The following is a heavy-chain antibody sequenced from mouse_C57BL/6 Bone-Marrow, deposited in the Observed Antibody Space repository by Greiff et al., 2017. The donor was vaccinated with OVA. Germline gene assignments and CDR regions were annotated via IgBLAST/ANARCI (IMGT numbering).Heavy chain of an antibody. Sequence: QVHVKQPGAELVKPGASVKLSCKASGYTFTSYWMHWVKQRPGQGLEWIGMIHPNSGSTNYNEKFKSKATLTVDKSSSTAYMQLSSLTSEDSAVYYCAREGGSSFYWGQGTLVTVSA. CDR2: IHPNSGST. V-gene: IGHV1-64*01. J-gene: IGHJ3*01. CDR1: GYTFTSYW. D-gene: IGHD1-1*01. CDR3: AREGGSSFY.